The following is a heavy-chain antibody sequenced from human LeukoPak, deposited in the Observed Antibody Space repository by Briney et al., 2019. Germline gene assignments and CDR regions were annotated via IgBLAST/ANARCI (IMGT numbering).Heavy chain of an antibody. Sequence: GSLRLSCAASGFTFSSYGMHWVRQAPGKGLEWVAVISYDGSNKYYADSVKGRFTISRDNSKNTLYLQMNSLRAEDTAVYYCAKAYYYDSSGYATDDWGQGTLVTVSS. CDR3: AKAYYYDSSGYATDD. D-gene: IGHD3-22*01. V-gene: IGHV3-30*18. CDR1: GFTFSSYG. CDR2: ISYDGSNK. J-gene: IGHJ4*02.